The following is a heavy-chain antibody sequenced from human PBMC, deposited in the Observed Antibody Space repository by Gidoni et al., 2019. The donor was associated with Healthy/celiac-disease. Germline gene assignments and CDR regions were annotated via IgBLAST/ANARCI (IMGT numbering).Heavy chain of an antibody. Sequence: QVQLQQWGAGLLKPSETLSLTCAVYGGSFSGYYWSWIRQPPGKGLEWIGEINHSGSTNYNPSLKSRVTISVDTSKNQFSLKLSSVTAADTAVYYCARGRKRVWSSQNYYYYYYMDVWGKGTTVTVSS. J-gene: IGHJ6*03. V-gene: IGHV4-34*01. CDR3: ARGRKRVWSSQNYYYYYYMDV. D-gene: IGHD6-13*01. CDR1: GGSFSGYY. CDR2: INHSGST.